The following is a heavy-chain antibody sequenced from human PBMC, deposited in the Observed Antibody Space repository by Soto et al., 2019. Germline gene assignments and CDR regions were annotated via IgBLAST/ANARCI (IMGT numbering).Heavy chain of an antibody. J-gene: IGHJ5*02. CDR3: ARDRGPSSGYYPYWFDP. Sequence: QVQLVQSGAEVKKPGSSVKVSCKASGGTFSSYAISWVRQAPGQGLEWMGEIFPIFGTANYAQKFQGRVTITADESTSTAYMELTSLRSEDTAVFYCARDRGPSSGYYPYWFDPWGQGPLVTDSS. V-gene: IGHV1-69*12. D-gene: IGHD3-22*01. CDR2: IFPIFGTA. CDR1: GGTFSSYA.